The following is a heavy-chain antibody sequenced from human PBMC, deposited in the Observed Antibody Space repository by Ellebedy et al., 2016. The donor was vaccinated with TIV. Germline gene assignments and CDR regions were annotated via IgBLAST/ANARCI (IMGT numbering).Heavy chain of an antibody. D-gene: IGHD6-19*01. J-gene: IGHJ6*02. Sequence: GESLKISCAASGFTFSSYAMNWVRQAPGKGLEWVSYSSSSSTTKNYADSVKGRFTISSDNATNSLYLHMNSLRDEDTAVYYCARSSVKAHYYYGMDVWGQGTTVTVSS. CDR3: ARSSVKAHYYYGMDV. CDR1: GFTFSSYA. V-gene: IGHV3-48*02. CDR2: SSSSSTTK.